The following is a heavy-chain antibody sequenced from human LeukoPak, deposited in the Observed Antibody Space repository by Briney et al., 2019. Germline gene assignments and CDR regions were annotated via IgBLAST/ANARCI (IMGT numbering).Heavy chain of an antibody. CDR2: IYYSGST. D-gene: IGHD4-17*01. V-gene: IGHV4-59*01. J-gene: IGHJ4*02. CDR3: ARGHGTHDYGDYVVNY. CDR1: GGSISSYY. Sequence: SETLSLTCTVSGGSISSYYWSWIRQPPGKGLEWIGYIYYSGSTNYNPSLKGRVTISVDTSKNQFSLKLSSVTAADTAVYYCARGHGTHDYGDYVVNYWGQGTLVTVSS.